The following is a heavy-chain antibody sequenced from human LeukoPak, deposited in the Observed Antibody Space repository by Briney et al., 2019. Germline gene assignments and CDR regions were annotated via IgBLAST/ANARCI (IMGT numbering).Heavy chain of an antibody. Sequence: ASVKVSFKASGYTFTIYYMHWVRQAPGQGLEWMGIINPSGGSTSYAQKFQGRVTMTRDTSPSTVYMELSSLRSEDTAVYYCARSGIAAAGSWFDPWGQGTLVTVSS. V-gene: IGHV1-46*01. CDR3: ARSGIAAAGSWFDP. D-gene: IGHD6-13*01. CDR2: INPSGGST. CDR1: GYTFTIYY. J-gene: IGHJ5*02.